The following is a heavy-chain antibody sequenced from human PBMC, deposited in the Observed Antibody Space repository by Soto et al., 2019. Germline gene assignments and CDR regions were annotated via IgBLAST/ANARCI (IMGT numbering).Heavy chain of an antibody. CDR2: IYYSGST. D-gene: IGHD2-15*01. CDR3: ARHCSGGSCYSVDAFDI. J-gene: IGHJ3*02. V-gene: IGHV4-59*08. CDR1: GGSISSYY. Sequence: QVQLQESGPGLVKPSETLSLTCTVSGGSISSYYWSWIRQPPGTGLEWNGYIYYSGSTNYNPSLKSRFTISVDTSKNQFSRKLSAVTAADTAVYYCARHCSGGSCYSVDAFDIWGQGTMVTVSS.